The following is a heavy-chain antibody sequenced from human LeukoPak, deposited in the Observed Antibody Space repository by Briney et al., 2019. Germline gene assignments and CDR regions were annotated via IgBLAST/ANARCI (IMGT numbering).Heavy chain of an antibody. CDR2: ISSSGSTR. V-gene: IGHV3-48*03. J-gene: IGHJ6*03. CDR1: GFTFSSYE. CDR3: ARDVNIHYMDV. D-gene: IGHD2/OR15-2a*01. Sequence: GGSLRLSCAASGFTFSSYEMNWVRQAPGKGLEWVSYISSSGSTRYYAESVKGRFTISRDNSKNTLYLQMNSLRAEDTAVYYCARDVNIHYMDVWGKGTTVTVSS.